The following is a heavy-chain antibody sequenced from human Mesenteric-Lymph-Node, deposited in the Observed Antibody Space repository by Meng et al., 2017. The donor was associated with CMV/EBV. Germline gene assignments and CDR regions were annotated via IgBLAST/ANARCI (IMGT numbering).Heavy chain of an antibody. V-gene: IGHV1-2*02. J-gene: IGHJ5*01. CDR3: ARGHDTGYVDP. CDR1: GNTFTDSF. Sequence: SCKASGNTFTDSFVHWVRQAPGQGLEWMAWINPKSGGTNFAQKFQGRVTLTRDTSISAAYMELIRLTADDTAVYYCARGHDTGYVDPWGQGTLVTVSS. CDR2: INPKSGGT. D-gene: IGHD3-16*01.